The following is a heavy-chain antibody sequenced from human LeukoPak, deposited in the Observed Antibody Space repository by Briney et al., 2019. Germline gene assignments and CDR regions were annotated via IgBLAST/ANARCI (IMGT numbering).Heavy chain of an antibody. J-gene: IGHJ4*02. V-gene: IGHV5-51*01. CDR3: ARGHGDDWGGGPSGGIYFDY. D-gene: IGHD2-15*01. CDR2: IYPGDSDT. CDR1: GYRFTSYW. Sequence: GESLQISCKGSGYRFTSYWIGWVRPMPGKGLEWMGIIYPGDSDTRYSPSFQGQVTISADKSISTAYLQWSSLKASDTAMYYCARGHGDDWGGGPSGGIYFDYWGQGTLVTVSS.